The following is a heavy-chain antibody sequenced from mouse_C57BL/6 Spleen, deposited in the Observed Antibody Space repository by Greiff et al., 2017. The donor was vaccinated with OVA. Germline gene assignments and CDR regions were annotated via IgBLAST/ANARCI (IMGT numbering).Heavy chain of an antibody. V-gene: IGHV2-5*01. CDR1: GFSLTSYG. Sequence: VQLQQSGPGLVQPSQSLSITCTVSGFSLTSYGVHWVRQSPGKGLEWLGVIWRGGSTDYNAAFMSRLSITKDNSKSQVFFKMNSLQADDTAIYYCAKRGSSPYYYAMDYWGQGTSVTVSS. J-gene: IGHJ4*01. CDR2: IWRGGST. CDR3: AKRGSSPYYYAMDY. D-gene: IGHD1-1*01.